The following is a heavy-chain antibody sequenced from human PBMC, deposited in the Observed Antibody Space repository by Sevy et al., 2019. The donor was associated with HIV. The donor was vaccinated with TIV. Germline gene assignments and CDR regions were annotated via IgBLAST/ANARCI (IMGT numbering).Heavy chain of an antibody. CDR1: GFAFHDHA. Sequence: GGSLRLSCTASGFAFHDHAMHWVRQVPGKGLEWVAGISWNRGNIGYGDSVKGRFTISRDNAKQSVYLDMNGLRPDDTATYYYAKDLRRGCDGINCYSYYFYSYGLDVWGQGTTVTVSS. V-gene: IGHV3-9*01. D-gene: IGHD2-21*02. J-gene: IGHJ6*02. CDR2: ISWNRGNI. CDR3: AKDLRRGCDGINCYSYYFYSYGLDV.